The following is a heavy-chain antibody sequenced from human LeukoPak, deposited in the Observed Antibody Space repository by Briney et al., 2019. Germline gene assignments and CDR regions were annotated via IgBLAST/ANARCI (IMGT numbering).Heavy chain of an antibody. V-gene: IGHV4-31*03. J-gene: IGHJ5*02. CDR3: ARGADRSGGSCYPGNWFDP. D-gene: IGHD2-15*01. Sequence: PSQTLSLTCTVSGGSISSGGYYWSWIRQHPGKGLEWIGYIYCSGSTYYNPSLKSRVTISVDTSKNQFSLKLSSVTAADTAVYYCARGADRSGGSCYPGNWFDPWGQGTLVTVSS. CDR2: IYCSGST. CDR1: GGSISSGGYY.